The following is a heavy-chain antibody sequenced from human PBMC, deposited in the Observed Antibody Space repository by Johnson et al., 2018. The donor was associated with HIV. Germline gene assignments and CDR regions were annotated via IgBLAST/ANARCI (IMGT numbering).Heavy chain of an antibody. D-gene: IGHD3-22*01. J-gene: IGHJ3*02. V-gene: IGHV3-30*03. CDR3: VRDIAFYDSGSAISDAFDI. CDR1: GFTFRNYG. CDR2: ISYDGSNK. Sequence: QVQLVESGGGVVQPGGSLRLSCAASGFTFRNYGMHWVRQAPGKGLEWVAIISYDGSNKYYADSVKGRVTISRDNSKNTLFLQVNSLRAEDTAMYYCVRDIAFYDSGSAISDAFDIWGQGTMVTVSS.